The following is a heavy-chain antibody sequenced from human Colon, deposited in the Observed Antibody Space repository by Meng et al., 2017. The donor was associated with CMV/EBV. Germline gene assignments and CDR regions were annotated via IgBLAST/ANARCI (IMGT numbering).Heavy chain of an antibody. J-gene: IGHJ4*02. Sequence: GESLKISCKGSGYSFTSYWIGWVRQMPGKGLEWMGIIYPGDSDTRYSPSFQGQVTISADKSISTAYLQWSSLKASDTAMYYCARARGQRYCSSTSCPLTDGGQGTLVTVSS. V-gene: IGHV5-51*01. CDR2: IYPGDSDT. D-gene: IGHD2-2*01. CDR1: GYSFTSYW. CDR3: ARARGQRYCSSTSCPLTD.